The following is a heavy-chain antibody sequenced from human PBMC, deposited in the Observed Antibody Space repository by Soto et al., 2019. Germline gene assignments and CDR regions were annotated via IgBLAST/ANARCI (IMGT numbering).Heavy chain of an antibody. V-gene: IGHV4-59*08. D-gene: IGHD3-10*01. Sequence: SETLSLTCTVSGGSISTYYWSWIRQPPGKGLEWIGYIYYSGSTNYNPSLKSRVTISVDTSKNQFSLKLRSVTAADTAVYYCARHTDCGSGSSCLGSDNMDTDAFDIWGQGTMVTVSS. J-gene: IGHJ3*02. CDR1: GGSISTYY. CDR2: IYYSGST. CDR3: ARHTDCGSGSSCLGSDNMDTDAFDI.